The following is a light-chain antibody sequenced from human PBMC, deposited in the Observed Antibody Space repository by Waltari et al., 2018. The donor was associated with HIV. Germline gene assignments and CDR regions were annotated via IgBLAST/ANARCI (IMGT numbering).Light chain of an antibody. CDR2: KAS. CDR1: QSMSSG. J-gene: IGKJ4*01. V-gene: IGKV1-5*03. CDR3: QQYNGYPLT. Sequence: DIQMTQSPSTLSAYVGDRVIITCRASQSMSSGLAWYQQRPGRAPNLLIYKASSLRSGVPSRFSGSGSGTEFTLTISSLQPDDFATYYCQQYNGYPLTFGGGTKVEIK.